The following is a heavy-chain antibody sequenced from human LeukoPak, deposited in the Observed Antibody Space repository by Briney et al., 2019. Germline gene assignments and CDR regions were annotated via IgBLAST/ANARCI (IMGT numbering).Heavy chain of an antibody. V-gene: IGHV1-2*04. J-gene: IGHJ4*02. CDR1: GGTFSSYA. CDR2: INPNSGGT. CDR3: ARSNQYYYFDY. D-gene: IGHD1-14*01. Sequence: ASVKVSCKASGGTFSSYAISWVRQAPGQGLEWMGWINPNSGGTNYAQKFQGWVTMTRDTSISTAYMELSRLRSDDTAVYYCARSNQYYYFDYWGQGTLVTVSS.